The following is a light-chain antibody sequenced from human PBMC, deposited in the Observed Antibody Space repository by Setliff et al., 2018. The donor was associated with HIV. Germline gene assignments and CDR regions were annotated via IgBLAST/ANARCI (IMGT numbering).Light chain of an antibody. J-gene: IGLJ1*01. CDR2: EVS. Sequence: QSVLTQPASVSGSPGQSITMSCTGTSSDVGGYDYVSWYQQHPGKAPKLMIYEVSDRPSGVSNRFSGSKSGNTASLTISRLQAEDEADYFCSSNTSSSPLYVFATGTKVTVL. CDR3: SSNTSSSPLYV. CDR1: SSDVGGYDY. V-gene: IGLV2-14*01.